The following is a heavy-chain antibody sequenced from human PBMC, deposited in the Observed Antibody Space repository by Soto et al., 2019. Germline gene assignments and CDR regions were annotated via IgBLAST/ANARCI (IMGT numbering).Heavy chain of an antibody. CDR1: GFSLSTSAVG. Sequence: QITLKASSPALVTPTQTLTLTCSFSGFSLSTSAVGVGWIRPPPGQALEWLALIYWDGDKRYSPSLKSRLTITKDTSKNQVVRTMTNMDPVDTATYFCVHSRGSPQYYYYYSLDVWGQGTMVTVSS. V-gene: IGHV2-5*02. J-gene: IGHJ6*02. CDR3: VHSRGSPQYYYYYSLDV. D-gene: IGHD1-26*01. CDR2: IYWDGDK.